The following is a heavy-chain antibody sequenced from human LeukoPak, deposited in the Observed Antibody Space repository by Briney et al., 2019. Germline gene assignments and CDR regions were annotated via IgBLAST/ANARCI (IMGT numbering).Heavy chain of an antibody. CDR3: ARARGTVTFDY. CDR1: GGSISTSTYC. V-gene: IGHV4-39*07. Sequence: SETLSLTCTVSGGSISTSTYCWGWIRQPPGKGLEWIGTIYYTGSTYYNPSLKSRVTVSIDTSKNQFSLKLSSVTAADTAVYYCARARGTVTFDYWGQGTLVTVSS. CDR2: IYYTGST. D-gene: IGHD4-17*01. J-gene: IGHJ4*02.